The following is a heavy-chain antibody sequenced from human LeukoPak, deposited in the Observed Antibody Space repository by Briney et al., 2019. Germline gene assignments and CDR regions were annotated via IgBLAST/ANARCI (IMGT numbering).Heavy chain of an antibody. CDR2: ISYDGSNK. Sequence: PGGSLRLSCAASGFTFSSYGMHWVRQAPGKGLEWVAVISYDGSNKYYADSVKGRFTISRDNSKNTLYLQMNSLRAEDTAVYYCARGRVVVGASTLYYFDYWGQGTLVTVSS. V-gene: IGHV3-30*03. CDR1: GFTFSSYG. D-gene: IGHD2-15*01. J-gene: IGHJ4*02. CDR3: ARGRVVVGASTLYYFDY.